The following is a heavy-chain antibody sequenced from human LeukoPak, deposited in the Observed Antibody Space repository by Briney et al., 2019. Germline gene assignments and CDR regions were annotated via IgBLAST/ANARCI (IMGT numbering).Heavy chain of an antibody. V-gene: IGHV4-38-2*02. J-gene: IGHJ4*02. CDR3: ARSGSGYLRYYFDY. D-gene: IGHD5-12*01. Sequence: SETLSLTCTVSGYSISSGYYWGWIRQPPGKGLEWIGSIYHSGSTYYNPSLKSRVTISVDTSKNQFSLKLSSVTAADTAVYYCARSGSGYLRYYFDYWGREPWSPSPQ. CDR2: IYHSGST. CDR1: GYSISSGYY.